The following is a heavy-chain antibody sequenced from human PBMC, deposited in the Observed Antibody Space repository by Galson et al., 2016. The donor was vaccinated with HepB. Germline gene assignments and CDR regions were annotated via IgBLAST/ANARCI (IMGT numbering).Heavy chain of an antibody. V-gene: IGHV3-74*01. CDR3: VRDLLWGEGADAFDI. Sequence: TLRLSCAASGFNFITTWMHWVRQSPGKGLVWVSRIHGDGRITNYADSVRGRFTISRDNAKNTVSLQMNSLRAEDTAIYYCVRDLLWGEGADAFDIWGQGTRVTVSS. D-gene: IGHD3-16*01. J-gene: IGHJ3*02. CDR2: IHGDGRIT. CDR1: GFNFITTW.